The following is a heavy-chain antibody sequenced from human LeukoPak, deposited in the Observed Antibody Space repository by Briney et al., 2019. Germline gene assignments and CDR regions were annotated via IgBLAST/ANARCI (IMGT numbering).Heavy chain of an antibody. Sequence: GGSLRLSCAASGFTFSSYNMNWVRQAPGKGLEWVSYISGSSSTIYYADSVKGRFTISRDNAKNSLYLQMNSLRDEDTAVYYCASDPGEQQLVRAFDIWGQGTMVTVSS. CDR3: ASDPGEQQLVRAFDI. J-gene: IGHJ3*02. V-gene: IGHV3-48*02. CDR2: ISGSSSTI. CDR1: GFTFSSYN. D-gene: IGHD6-13*01.